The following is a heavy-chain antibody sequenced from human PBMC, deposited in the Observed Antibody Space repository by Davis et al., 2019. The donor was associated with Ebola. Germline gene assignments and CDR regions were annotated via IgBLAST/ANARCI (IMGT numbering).Heavy chain of an antibody. CDR3: AKGPRAAHLVYYYGMDV. V-gene: IGHV3-23*01. Sequence: PGGSLRLSCAASGFTFSSYAMSWVRQAPGKGLEWVSAISGSGGSTYYADSVKGRFTISRDNSKNTLYLQMNSLRAEDTAVYYCAKGPRAAHLVYYYGMDVWGQGTTVTVSS. CDR2: ISGSGGST. J-gene: IGHJ6*02. CDR1: GFTFSSYA. D-gene: IGHD6-6*01.